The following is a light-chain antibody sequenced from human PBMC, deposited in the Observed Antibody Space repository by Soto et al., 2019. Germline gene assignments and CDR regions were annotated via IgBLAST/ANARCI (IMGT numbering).Light chain of an antibody. V-gene: IGKV3-11*01. Sequence: EIVLTQSPATLSLSPGERVTLSCRASQSVRNYLAWYQQKPGQAPRFLIYDASNRATGIPARFSGSGSGTDFTLTISSLEPEDFAVYYCQQLNNWPITFGQGTRLEIK. CDR1: QSVRNY. CDR3: QQLNNWPIT. J-gene: IGKJ5*01. CDR2: DAS.